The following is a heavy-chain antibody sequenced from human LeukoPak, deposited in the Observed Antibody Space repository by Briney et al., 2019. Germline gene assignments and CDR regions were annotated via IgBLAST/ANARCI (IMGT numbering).Heavy chain of an antibody. J-gene: IGHJ4*02. CDR2: ISGYNGNT. V-gene: IGHV1-18*01. Sequence: ASVKVSCKASGYTFTNYGINCVRQAPGQGLEWMGWISGYNGNTNYAQKLQGRVTMTTDTSTTTAYMELRSLRSDDTATYYCARGDYGWDPDYWGQGTLVTVSS. D-gene: IGHD4-17*01. CDR1: GYTFTNYG. CDR3: ARGDYGWDPDY.